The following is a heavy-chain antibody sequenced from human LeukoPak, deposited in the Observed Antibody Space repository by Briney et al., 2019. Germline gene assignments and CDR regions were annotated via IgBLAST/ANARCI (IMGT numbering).Heavy chain of an antibody. CDR2: IYHSGST. Sequence: SETLSPTCAVSGYSISSGYYWGWIRQPPGKGLEWIGSIYHSGSTYYNPSLKSRVTISVDTSKNQFSLKLSSVTAADTAVYYCARDPSEYSSSSITFDYWGQGTLVTVSS. V-gene: IGHV4-38-2*02. CDR1: GYSISSGYY. D-gene: IGHD6-6*01. CDR3: ARDPSEYSSSSITFDY. J-gene: IGHJ4*02.